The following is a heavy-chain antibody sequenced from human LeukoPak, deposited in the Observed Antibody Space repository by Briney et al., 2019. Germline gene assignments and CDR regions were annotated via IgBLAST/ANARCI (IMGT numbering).Heavy chain of an antibody. D-gene: IGHD3-22*01. J-gene: IGHJ4*02. Sequence: GASVKVSCKTSGYTFSRHGITWVRQAPGQGLEWMGLVSGYNGNTNYAQNVQGRVTMTTDTSTNTAYMELRSLRSDDTAVYYCAKDIHPGLDSGASCCFDYWGQGTPVTVSS. CDR3: AKDIHPGLDSGASCCFDY. V-gene: IGHV1-18*01. CDR2: VSGYNGNT. CDR1: GYTFSRHG.